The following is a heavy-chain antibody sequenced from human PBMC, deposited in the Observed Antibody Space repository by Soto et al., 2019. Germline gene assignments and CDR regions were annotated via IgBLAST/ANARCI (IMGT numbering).Heavy chain of an antibody. CDR2: IYHSGST. V-gene: IGHV4-38-2*01. J-gene: IGHJ6*02. Sequence: SETLSLTCAVSGYSISSGYYWGWIRQPPGKGLEWIGNIYHSGSTYYNPSLKSRVTISIDTSRNQFSLKLYSVTAADTAVYYCAKYGENYYYGMDVWGQGTTVTVSS. CDR1: GYSISSGYY. CDR3: AKYGENYYYGMDV. D-gene: IGHD4-17*01.